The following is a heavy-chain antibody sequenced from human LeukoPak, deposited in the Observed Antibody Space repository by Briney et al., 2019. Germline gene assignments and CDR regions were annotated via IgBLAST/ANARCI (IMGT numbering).Heavy chain of an antibody. CDR3: ARRLKRGDGNYYYGMDV. D-gene: IGHD5-24*01. Sequence: ASVKVSCKASGYTFTSYGISWVRQAPGQGLEWMGWISAYNGNTNYAQKLQGRVTMTTDTSTSTAYMELRSLRSDDTAVYYCARRLKRGDGNYYYGMDVWGQGTTVTVSS. CDR1: GYTFTSYG. J-gene: IGHJ6*02. V-gene: IGHV1-18*01. CDR2: ISAYNGNT.